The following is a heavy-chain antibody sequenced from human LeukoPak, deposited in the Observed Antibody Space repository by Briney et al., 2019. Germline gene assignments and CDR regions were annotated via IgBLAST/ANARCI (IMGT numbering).Heavy chain of an antibody. CDR2: IYYSGST. CDR3: ARLGTSGYYFDY. D-gene: IGHD3-10*01. Sequence: PSETLSLTCTVSGGSISSYYWSWIWQPPGKGLEWIGYIYYSGSTNYNPSLKSRVTISVDTSKNQFSLKLSSVTAADTAVYYCARLGTSGYYFDYWGQGTLVTVSS. J-gene: IGHJ4*02. V-gene: IGHV4-59*08. CDR1: GGSISSYY.